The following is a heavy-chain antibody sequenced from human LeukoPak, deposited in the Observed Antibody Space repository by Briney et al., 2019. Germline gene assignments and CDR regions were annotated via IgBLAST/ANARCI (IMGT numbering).Heavy chain of an antibody. CDR3: ARTIAAAGPGAFDI. V-gene: IGHV4-59*01. D-gene: IGHD6-13*01. CDR2: IYYSGST. CDR1: GGSISSYY. J-gene: IGHJ3*02. Sequence: SETLSLTCTVSGGSISSYYWSWIRQPPGKGLERIGYIYYSGSTNYNPSLKSRVTISVDTSKNQFSLKLSSVTAADTAVYYRARTIAAAGPGAFDIWGQGTMVTVSS.